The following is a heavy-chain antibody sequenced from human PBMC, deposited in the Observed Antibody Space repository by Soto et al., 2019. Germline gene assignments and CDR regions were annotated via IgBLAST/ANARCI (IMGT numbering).Heavy chain of an antibody. CDR1: GFTFSSYS. D-gene: IGHD3-3*01. V-gene: IGHV3-48*01. J-gene: IGHJ4*02. CDR2: ISSSSSTI. Sequence: PGGSLRLSCAASGFTFSSYSMNWVRQAPGKGLEWVSYISSSSSTIYYADSVKGRFTISRDNAKNSLYLQMNSLRAEDKAVYYCARDHEPEYDFWSVSFPYYFDYWGQGTLVTVSS. CDR3: ARDHEPEYDFWSVSFPYYFDY.